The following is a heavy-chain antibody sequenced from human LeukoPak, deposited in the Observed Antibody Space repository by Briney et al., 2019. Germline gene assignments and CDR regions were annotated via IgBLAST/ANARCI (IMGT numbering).Heavy chain of an antibody. V-gene: IGHV4-38-2*02. Sequence: SETLSLTCTVSGYSISSGYYWGWIRQPPGKGLEWIGRIYHSGSTYYNPSLKSRVTISVDTSKDQFSLKLSSVTAADTAVYHCARVYGSTVTTNFGWYFDLWGRGTLVTVSS. J-gene: IGHJ2*01. D-gene: IGHD4-17*01. CDR3: ARVYGSTVTTNFGWYFDL. CDR1: GYSISSGYY. CDR2: IYHSGST.